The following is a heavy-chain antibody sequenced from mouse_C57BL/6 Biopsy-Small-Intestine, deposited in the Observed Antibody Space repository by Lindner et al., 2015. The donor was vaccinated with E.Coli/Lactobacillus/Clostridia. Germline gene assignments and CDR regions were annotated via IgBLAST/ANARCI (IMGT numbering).Heavy chain of an antibody. J-gene: IGHJ4*01. CDR1: GYTFTSYG. CDR2: STGYNGDT. Sequence: SVKVSCKASGYTFTSYGISWVRQAPGQGLEWMGWSTGYNGDTLYAQMFQGRVTMTTDTSTSTAYLELRSLRSDDTAVYYCARDPDCITSICPLGSWFDPWGQGTLVTVSS. D-gene: IGHD1-1*01. V-gene: IGHV1-20*01. CDR3: ARDPDCITSICPLGSWFDP.